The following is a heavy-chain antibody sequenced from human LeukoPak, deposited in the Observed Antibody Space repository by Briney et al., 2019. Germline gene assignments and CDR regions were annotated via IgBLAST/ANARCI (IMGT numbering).Heavy chain of an antibody. CDR1: GGTFISYA. CDR2: IIPIFGTA. CDR3: ARHTTVSYYDFWSGYYSGGYYFDY. V-gene: IGHV1-69*13. Sequence: SVKVSCKASGGTFISYAISWVRQAPGQGLEWMGGIIPIFGTANYAQKFQGRVTITADESTSTAYMELSSLRSEDTAVYYCARHTTVSYYDFWSGYYSGGYYFDYWGQGTLVTVSS. D-gene: IGHD3-3*01. J-gene: IGHJ4*02.